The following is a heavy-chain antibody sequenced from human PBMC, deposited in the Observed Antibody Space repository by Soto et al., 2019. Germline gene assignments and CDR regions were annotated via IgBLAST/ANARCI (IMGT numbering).Heavy chain of an antibody. D-gene: IGHD3-10*01. CDR1: GFTFSTYG. CDR3: ARGNYGMDV. J-gene: IGHJ6*02. Sequence: GGSLRLSCAASGFTFSTYGMHWVRQAPGKGLEWVALIWSDGSNKYYADSVKGRFTISRDNSKKTLYLQMNSLRAEDTAVYYCARGNYGMDVWGQGTTVTVSS. V-gene: IGHV3-33*01. CDR2: IWSDGSNK.